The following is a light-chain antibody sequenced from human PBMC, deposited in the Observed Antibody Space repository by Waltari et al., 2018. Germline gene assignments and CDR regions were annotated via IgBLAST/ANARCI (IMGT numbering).Light chain of an antibody. CDR3: CSYAGSSTFV. CDR2: EVS. V-gene: IGLV2-23*02. J-gene: IGLJ2*01. Sequence: QSALTQPASVSGSPGQSITISCTGTSSDVGSYNLVSWYQQHPGKATKLMIYEVSKRPSGVSNRFCGSKSGNAASLTISGLQAEDEADYYCCSYAGSSTFVFGGGTKLTVL. CDR1: SSDVGSYNL.